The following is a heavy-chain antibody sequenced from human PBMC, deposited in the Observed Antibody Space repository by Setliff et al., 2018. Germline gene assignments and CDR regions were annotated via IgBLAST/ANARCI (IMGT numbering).Heavy chain of an antibody. V-gene: IGHV4-59*01. CDR3: ARVVGAKVNYMDV. CDR1: GGSMSRYY. CDR2: IYYSGST. Sequence: SETLSLTCTVSGGSMSRYYWGWIRQPPGKGLEWIGYIYYSGSTNYNPSLKSRVTISLDTSKNQFSLKLTSVTAADTAVYYCARVVGAKVNYMDVWGKGTTVTVPS. D-gene: IGHD1-26*01. J-gene: IGHJ6*04.